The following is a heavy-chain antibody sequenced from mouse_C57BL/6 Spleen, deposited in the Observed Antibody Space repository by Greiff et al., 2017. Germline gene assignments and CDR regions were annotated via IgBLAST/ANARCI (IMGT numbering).Heavy chain of an antibody. CDR3: ARDTSLRYFDV. D-gene: IGHD6-2*01. V-gene: IGHV5-4*01. CDR2: ISDGGSYT. CDR1: GFTFSSYA. J-gene: IGHJ1*03. Sequence: EVQGVESGGGLVKPGGSLKLSCAASGFTFSSYAMSWVRQTPEKRLEWVATISDGGSYTYYPDNVKGRFTISRDNAKNNLYLQMSHLKSEDTAMYYCARDTSLRYFDVWGTGTTVTVSS.